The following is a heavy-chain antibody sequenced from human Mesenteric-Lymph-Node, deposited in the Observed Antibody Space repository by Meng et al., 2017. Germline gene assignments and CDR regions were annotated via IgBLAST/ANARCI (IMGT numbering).Heavy chain of an antibody. CDR3: ARGDGDYANWFDP. J-gene: IGHJ5*02. Sequence: GESLKISCAASGFTFSSYWMSWVRQTPGKGLEWVANIKQDGSEKYYVDSVKGRFTISRDNAKDSLYLQMNSLRAEGTAVYYCARGDGDYANWFDPWGQGTLVTVSS. CDR1: GFTFSSYW. V-gene: IGHV3-7*01. D-gene: IGHD4-17*01. CDR2: IKQDGSEK.